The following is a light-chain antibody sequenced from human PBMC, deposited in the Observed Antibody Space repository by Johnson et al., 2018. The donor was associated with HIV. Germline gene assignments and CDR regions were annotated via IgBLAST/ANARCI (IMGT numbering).Light chain of an antibody. J-gene: IGLJ1*01. CDR1: SSNIGNNY. V-gene: IGLV1-51*01. Sequence: QSVLTQSPSVSAAPGQKVTISCSGSSSNIGNNYVSWYQQLPGTAPKLLIYDNNKRPSEIPDRFSGSKSGTSATLGITGLQTGDEADYYCGTWDSSLSAGFYVCGTGTKVTVL. CDR2: DNN. CDR3: GTWDSSLSAGFYV.